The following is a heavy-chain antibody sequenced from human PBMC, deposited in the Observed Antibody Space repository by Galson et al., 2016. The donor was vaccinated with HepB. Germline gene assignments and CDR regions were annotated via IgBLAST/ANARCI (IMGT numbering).Heavy chain of an antibody. CDR1: GGSINSSNYY. Sequence: SETLSLTCTVSGGSINSSNYYWGWIRQPPGKGLEWIGNIYYSGSTYYNPSLKSRVTISVDSSKNQFSLKLRSVTAADTAIYYCARVSLDWDEVYWGPGTLVAVSS. J-gene: IGHJ4*02. D-gene: IGHD3/OR15-3a*01. V-gene: IGHV4-39*07. CDR3: ARVSLDWDEVY. CDR2: IYYSGST.